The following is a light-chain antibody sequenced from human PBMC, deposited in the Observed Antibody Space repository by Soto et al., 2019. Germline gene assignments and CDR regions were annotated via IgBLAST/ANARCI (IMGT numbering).Light chain of an antibody. V-gene: IGKV3-15*01. Sequence: EIEITQAPATLSVSPGESATLSCRASQSVSSNLAWHQQKPGQAPRILMYDASTRATGISARFSGSGSGTEFTLTISSLQSEDFAVYYCQQYHNWPITFGQGTRLEI. CDR3: QQYHNWPIT. CDR2: DAS. J-gene: IGKJ5*01. CDR1: QSVSSN.